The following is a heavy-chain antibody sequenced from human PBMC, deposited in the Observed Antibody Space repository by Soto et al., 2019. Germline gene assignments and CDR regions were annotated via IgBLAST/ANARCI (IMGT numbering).Heavy chain of an antibody. J-gene: IGHJ4*02. V-gene: IGHV1-69*13. CDR2: IIPIFDTA. D-gene: IGHD6-19*01. CDR3: ARNDVRHGWYDY. CDR1: GGTFSSYA. Sequence: SVKVSCKASGGTFSSYAISWVRQAPGQGLEWMGGIIPIFDTANYAQKFQGRVTITADESTSTAYMELSSLRSEDTAVYYCARNDVRHGWYDYWGQGTLVTVSS.